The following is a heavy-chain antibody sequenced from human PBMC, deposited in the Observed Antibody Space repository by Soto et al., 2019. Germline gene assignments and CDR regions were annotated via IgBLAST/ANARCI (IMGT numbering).Heavy chain of an antibody. CDR2: MNPNSGST. V-gene: IGHV1-8*01. Sequence: QVQLVQSGAEVKKPGASVKVSCKASGYSFTSYDINWVRQATGQGLEWMGWMNPNSGSTDYAQRLQGRVTMTRNTSISTAYMELSSLRSEDTAVYYCARERTGATMTSWGQGTLVTVSS. CDR1: GYSFTSYD. CDR3: ARERTGATMTS. J-gene: IGHJ4*02. D-gene: IGHD1-26*01.